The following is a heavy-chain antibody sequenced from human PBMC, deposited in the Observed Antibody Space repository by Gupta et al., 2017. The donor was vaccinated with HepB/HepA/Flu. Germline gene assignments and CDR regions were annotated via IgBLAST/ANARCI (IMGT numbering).Heavy chain of an antibody. V-gene: IGHV3-23*01. CDR2: ISGSGGST. Sequence: EVQLLESGGGLVQPGGSLRLSCAASGFPFSSYAMSWVRQAPGKGLEWVSAISGSGGSTYYADSGKGRFTISRDNSKNTLYLQMNSLRAEDTAVYYCAKATDPNYYDFDYWGQGTLVTVSS. CDR1: GFPFSSYA. D-gene: IGHD3-10*01. CDR3: AKATDPNYYDFDY. J-gene: IGHJ4*02.